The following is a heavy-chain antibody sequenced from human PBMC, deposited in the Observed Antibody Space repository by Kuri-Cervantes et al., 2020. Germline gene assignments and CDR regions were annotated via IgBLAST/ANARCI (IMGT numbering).Heavy chain of an antibody. CDR3: ARAPGYCSGGSCYFGEGSSYYYYMDV. CDR2: ISWNSGSI. D-gene: IGHD2-15*01. CDR1: GFTFDDYA. Sequence: GGSLRLSCAASGFTFDDYAMHWVRQAPGKGLEWVSGISWNSGSIGYADSVKGRFTISRDNAKNSLYLQMNSLRAEDTAVYYCARAPGYCSGGSCYFGEGSSYYYYMDVWGKGTTVTVSS. V-gene: IGHV3-9*01. J-gene: IGHJ6*03.